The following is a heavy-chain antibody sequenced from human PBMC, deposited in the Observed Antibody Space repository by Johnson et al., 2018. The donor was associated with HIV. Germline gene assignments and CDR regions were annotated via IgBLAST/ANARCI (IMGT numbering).Heavy chain of an antibody. CDR2: ISTSGSTI. CDR3: ARSKDCSVGTCPDGLDI. CDR1: GFTFRDHY. Sequence: QVQLVESGGGLVQPGGPLRLSCAASGFTFRDHYMSWIRQAPGKGLEWVADISTSGSTIYSADSVKGRFTTSRDNTNNSLYLQMNSLKAEDTAVYYCARSKDCSVGTCPDGLDIWGQGTMVIVSS. J-gene: IGHJ3*02. V-gene: IGHV3-11*04. D-gene: IGHD2-15*01.